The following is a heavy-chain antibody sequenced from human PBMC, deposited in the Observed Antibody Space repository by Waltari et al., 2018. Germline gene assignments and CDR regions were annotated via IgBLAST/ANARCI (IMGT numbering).Heavy chain of an antibody. Sequence: QLQLQESGSGLVKPSQTLSLTCAVSGGSISSGGYSWSWIRQPPGKGLEWIGYIYHSGSPYYNPSLKSRVTISVDRSKNQFSLKLSSVTAADTAVYYCARVWMTVGATTSNYFDYWGQGTLVTVSS. V-gene: IGHV4-30-2*01. CDR3: ARVWMTVGATTSNYFDY. J-gene: IGHJ4*02. D-gene: IGHD1-26*01. CDR2: IYHSGSP. CDR1: GGSISSGGYS.